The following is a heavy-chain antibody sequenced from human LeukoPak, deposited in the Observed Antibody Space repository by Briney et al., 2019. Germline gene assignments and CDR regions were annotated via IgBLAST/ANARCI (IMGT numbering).Heavy chain of an antibody. CDR3: ARHSSGYCDH. CDR1: GGTFSSYA. CDR2: IIPIFGTA. V-gene: IGHV1-69*05. D-gene: IGHD3-22*01. J-gene: IGHJ5*02. Sequence: SVKVSCKASGGTFSSYAISWVRQAPGQGLEWMGGIIPIFGTANYAQKLQGRVTMTTDTSTSTAYMELRSLRSDDTAVYYCARHSSGYCDHWGQGTLVTVSS.